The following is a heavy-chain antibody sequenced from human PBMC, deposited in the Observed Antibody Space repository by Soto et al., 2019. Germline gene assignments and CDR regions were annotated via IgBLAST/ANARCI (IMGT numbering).Heavy chain of an antibody. Sequence: EVQLVESGGGLVKAGGSLRLSCAVSGFAFSSYSVNWVRQAPGKGLEWVSSISSSGDTYYADSMKGRLAISRDNAKNSLYLQMTSLRVEDTAVYYCARGADYSNSNFDYWGQGTLVTVSS. D-gene: IGHD4-4*01. CDR1: GFAFSSYS. J-gene: IGHJ4*02. V-gene: IGHV3-21*01. CDR2: ISSSGDT. CDR3: ARGADYSNSNFDY.